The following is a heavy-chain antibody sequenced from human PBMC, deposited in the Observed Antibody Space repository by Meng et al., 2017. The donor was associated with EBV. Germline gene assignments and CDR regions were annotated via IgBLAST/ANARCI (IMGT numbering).Heavy chain of an antibody. CDR3: ASESGRGYTPDY. CDR1: GGPFRHYA. Sequence: QLQLVQPAVEVRKPGSSVKVSCKTSGGPFRHYAISWVRQAPGQGLEWLGGFLPRLGAPNYAQKFHGRVKITADESTSTHYMDLSSLRSEDTAIYYCASESGRGYTPDYWGQGTLVTVSS. CDR2: FLPRLGAP. V-gene: IGHV1-69*01. J-gene: IGHJ4*02. D-gene: IGHD3-10*01.